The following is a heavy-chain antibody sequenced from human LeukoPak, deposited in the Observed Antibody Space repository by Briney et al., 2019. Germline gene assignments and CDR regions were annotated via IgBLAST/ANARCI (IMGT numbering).Heavy chain of an antibody. CDR3: AREVSDYLRGYFDY. CDR2: ISSSGSSI. Sequence: GGSLRLSCAASGFTFSSYEMNWVRQAPGKGLEWVSYISSSGSSIYYADSVKGRFTISRDNAKNSPYLQMNSLRAEDTAIYYCAREVSDYLRGYFDYWGQGTLVTVSS. J-gene: IGHJ4*03. D-gene: IGHD4-17*01. V-gene: IGHV3-48*03. CDR1: GFTFSSYE.